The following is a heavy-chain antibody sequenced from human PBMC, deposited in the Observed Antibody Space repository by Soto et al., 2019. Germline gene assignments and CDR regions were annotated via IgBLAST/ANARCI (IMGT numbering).Heavy chain of an antibody. J-gene: IGHJ3*02. CDR2: MNPNSGNT. Sequence: GASVKVSCKASGYTFTSYDINWVRQATGQGLEWMGWMNPNSGNTGYAQKFQGSVTMTRNTSISTAYTELSSLRSEDTAVYYCARGVVLMVYAIGPYDAFDIWGQGTMVTVSS. CDR1: GYTFTSYD. V-gene: IGHV1-8*01. CDR3: ARGVVLMVYAIGPYDAFDI. D-gene: IGHD2-8*01.